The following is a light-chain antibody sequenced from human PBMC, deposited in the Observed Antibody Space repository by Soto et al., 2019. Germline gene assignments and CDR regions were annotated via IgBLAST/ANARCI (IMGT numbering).Light chain of an antibody. V-gene: IGLV1-44*01. Sequence: QSVLTQPPSVSGTPGQRVTISCSGSSSNIGSNTVNWYQQLPGTAPKLLIYGNNQRPSRVPDRFSGSKSGTSAPLAISGLQYEDEADYYGAACDGRRTGLFGGGTKLTVL. CDR2: GNN. CDR3: AACDGRRTGL. J-gene: IGLJ2*01. CDR1: SSNIGSNT.